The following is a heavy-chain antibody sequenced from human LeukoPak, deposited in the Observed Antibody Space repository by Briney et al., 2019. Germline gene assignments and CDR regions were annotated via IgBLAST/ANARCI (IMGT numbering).Heavy chain of an antibody. Sequence: PSETLSLTCAVSGGSLSSGSYYWSWIRQPAGKGLEWIGRIYDSGSTNYNPSLKSRVTISVDTSKNQFSLKLSSVTAADTAVYYCARAYSSSWYFNWFDPWGQGTLVTVSS. CDR3: ARAYSSSWYFNWFDP. V-gene: IGHV4-61*02. J-gene: IGHJ5*02. D-gene: IGHD6-13*01. CDR2: IYDSGST. CDR1: GGSLSSGSYY.